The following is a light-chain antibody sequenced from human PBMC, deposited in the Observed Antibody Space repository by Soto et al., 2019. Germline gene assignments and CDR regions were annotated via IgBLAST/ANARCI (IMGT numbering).Light chain of an antibody. J-gene: IGKJ2*01. CDR1: QSVSSN. Sequence: EIVMTQSPATLSVSPGERATLSCRASQSVSSNLAWYQQKPGQAPRLLIYGASTRATGIPARFSGSESGTEFTLTISSLQSEDFAGYYCQQYNNWPPVYTFGQGTKLQIK. CDR2: GAS. CDR3: QQYNNWPPVYT. V-gene: IGKV3-15*01.